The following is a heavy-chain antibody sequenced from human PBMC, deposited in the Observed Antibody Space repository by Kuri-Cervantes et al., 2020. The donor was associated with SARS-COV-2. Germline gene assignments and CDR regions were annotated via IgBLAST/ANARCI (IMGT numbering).Heavy chain of an antibody. V-gene: IGHV3-74*01. Sequence: LTGAASVFTFSNYWMHWVRQAPGKGLVWVSRTNTDGSSTSYADSVKGRFTISRDNAKNTLYLQMNSLRAEDTSVYYCARAFLRGGSDYWGQGTLVTVSS. D-gene: IGHD1-26*01. J-gene: IGHJ4*02. CDR1: VFTFSNYW. CDR3: ARAFLRGGSDY. CDR2: TNTDGSST.